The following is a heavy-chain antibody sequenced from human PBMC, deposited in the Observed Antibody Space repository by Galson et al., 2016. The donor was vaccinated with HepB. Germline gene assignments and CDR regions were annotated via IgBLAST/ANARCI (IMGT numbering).Heavy chain of an antibody. V-gene: IGHV3-53*01. CDR1: GFTVSSTY. CDR2: ISYGGTT. Sequence: SLRLSCAASGFTVSSTYMTWVRQAPGKGLEWVSLISYGGTTSYAEAVKGRFTISRDNSNNILYPQMNSLRAEDTAVYYCLRAPALPAPSPWGQGTLVTVSS. D-gene: IGHD2-2*01. CDR3: LRAPALPAPSP. J-gene: IGHJ5*02.